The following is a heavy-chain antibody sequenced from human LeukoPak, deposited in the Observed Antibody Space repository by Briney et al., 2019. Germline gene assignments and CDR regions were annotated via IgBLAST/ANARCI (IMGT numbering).Heavy chain of an antibody. CDR3: AKSADIVVVPAAMPKYYYGMDV. V-gene: IGHV3-21*01. CDR1: GFTFSSYS. Sequence: GGSLRLSCAASGFTFSSYSMNWVRQAPGKGLEWVSSISSSSSYIYYADSVKGRFTISRDNAKNSLYLQMNSLRAEDTAVYYCAKSADIVVVPAAMPKYYYGMDVWGQGTTVTVSS. D-gene: IGHD2-2*01. CDR2: ISSSSSYI. J-gene: IGHJ6*02.